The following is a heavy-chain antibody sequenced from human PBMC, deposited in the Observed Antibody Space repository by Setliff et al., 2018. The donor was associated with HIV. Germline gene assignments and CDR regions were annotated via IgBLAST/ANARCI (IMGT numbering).Heavy chain of an antibody. CDR2: IYASDYT. CDR3: ARARGSLGYINTFDL. D-gene: IGHD3-16*01. Sequence: PSETLSLTCTVSGASIKSKSDYWSWIRQPAGKGLEWIGHIYASDYTNYKPSLESRVTISIDTSKNQFSLNLNSVTTADTAVYYCARARGSLGYINTFDLWGQGSLVTVSS. CDR1: GASIKSKSDY. V-gene: IGHV4-61*09. J-gene: IGHJ4*02.